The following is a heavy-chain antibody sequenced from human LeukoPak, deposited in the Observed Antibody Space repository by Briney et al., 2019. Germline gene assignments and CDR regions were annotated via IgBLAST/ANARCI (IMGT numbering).Heavy chain of an antibody. D-gene: IGHD3-22*01. J-gene: IGHJ3*02. CDR1: GGSISIYY. CDR2: IYDSGST. V-gene: IGHV4-59*01. CDR3: ASLTTAEAFDI. Sequence: SETLSLTCTVSGGSISIYYWSWIRQPPGKGLEWIGYIYDSGSTNSNPSLKSRVTISVDTSKNQFSLKLSSVTAADTAVYYCASLTTAEAFDIWGQGTMVTVSS.